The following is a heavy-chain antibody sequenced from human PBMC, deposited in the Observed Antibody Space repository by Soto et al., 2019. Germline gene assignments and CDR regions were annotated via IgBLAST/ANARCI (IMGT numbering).Heavy chain of an antibody. D-gene: IGHD3-16*01. Sequence: EVQLLESGGGLVQPGGSLRLSCKASGFTFSSYPMSWVRQPPGKGLEWVSSISGSAGITYYADSVKGRFTISRDDSKNILHLQMNSLRAEDTAVYYCAKSTGGNSEYFQHWGQGTLVTVSS. V-gene: IGHV3-23*01. CDR1: GFTFSSYP. CDR3: AKSTGGNSEYFQH. CDR2: ISGSAGIT. J-gene: IGHJ1*01.